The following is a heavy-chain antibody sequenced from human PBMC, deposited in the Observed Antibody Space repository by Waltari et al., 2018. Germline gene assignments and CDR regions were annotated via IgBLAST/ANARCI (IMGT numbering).Heavy chain of an antibody. J-gene: IGHJ4*02. CDR3: AGGANPFDY. CDR2: INPNSGGT. CDR1: GYTFTYY. V-gene: IGHV1-2*02. Sequence: QVQLVQSGAEVKKPGASVKVSCKASGYTFTYYMHWVRQAPGQGLEWMGWINPNSGGTNYAQKFQGRVTMTRDTSISTAYMELSRLRSDDTAVYYCAGGANPFDYWGQGTLVTVSS. D-gene: IGHD1-26*01.